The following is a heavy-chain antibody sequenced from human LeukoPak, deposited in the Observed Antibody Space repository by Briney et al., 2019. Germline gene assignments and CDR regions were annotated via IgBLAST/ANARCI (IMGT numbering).Heavy chain of an antibody. J-gene: IGHJ3*02. D-gene: IGHD3-22*01. Sequence: GASVKVSCKASGGTFSSYAISWVRQAPGQGLEWMGWINPNSGGTNYAQKFQGRVTMTRDTSISTAYMELSSLRSDDTAVYYCASLAGTYYYDSSGYYLDAFDIWGQGTMVTVSS. CDR3: ASLAGTYYYDSSGYYLDAFDI. CDR1: GGTFSSYA. V-gene: IGHV1-2*02. CDR2: INPNSGGT.